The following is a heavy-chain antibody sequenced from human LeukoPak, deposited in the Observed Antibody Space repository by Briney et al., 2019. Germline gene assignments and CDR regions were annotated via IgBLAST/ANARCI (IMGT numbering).Heavy chain of an antibody. CDR3: ARILHISGWSIDY. CDR2: INLDGTIT. Sequence: GGSLRLSCAASGYSFSSYWMHWVRQPPGKGLVWVSRINLDGTITNYADSVKGRFTISRDNAKNTLYLQMNSLRAEDTAVYYCARILHISGWSIDYWGQGALVTVSS. J-gene: IGHJ4*02. D-gene: IGHD6-19*01. V-gene: IGHV3-74*01. CDR1: GYSFSSYW.